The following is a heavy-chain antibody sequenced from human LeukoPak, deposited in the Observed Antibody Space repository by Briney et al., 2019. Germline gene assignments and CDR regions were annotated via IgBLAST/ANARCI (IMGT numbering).Heavy chain of an antibody. J-gene: IGHJ3*02. CDR1: GFSFSSFG. V-gene: IGHV3-30*02. CDR3: AKDGRRDGYNPDVLEM. CDR2: IRNDGSNK. Sequence: PGGSLRLSCAASGFSFSSFGMHWVRQAPGKGLEWVTFIRNDGSNKFYADSVQGRFTISRDNSKNTLYLHMNSLRVDDTATFYCAKDGRRDGYNPDVLEMWGQGTMVTVSS. D-gene: IGHD5-24*01.